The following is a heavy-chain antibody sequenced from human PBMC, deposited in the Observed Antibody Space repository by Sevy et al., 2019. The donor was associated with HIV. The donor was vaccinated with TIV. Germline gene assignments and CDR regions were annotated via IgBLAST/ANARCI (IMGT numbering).Heavy chain of an antibody. CDR3: AKDRVTRIVVVTRAFDI. D-gene: IGHD3-22*01. J-gene: IGHJ3*02. CDR2: ISGSGGST. CDR1: GFTFSSYA. V-gene: IGHV3-23*01. Sequence: GGSLRLSCAASGFTFSSYAMSWVRQAPGKGLEWVSAISGSGGSTYYADSVKGRFTISRDNSKNTLYLQMNSLRAEDTAVYYCAKDRVTRIVVVTRAFDIWGQGTMVTVSS.